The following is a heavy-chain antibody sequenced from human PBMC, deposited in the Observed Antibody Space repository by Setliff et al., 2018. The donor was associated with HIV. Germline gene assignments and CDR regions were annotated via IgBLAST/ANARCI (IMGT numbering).Heavy chain of an antibody. CDR1: GGTFSSHD. CDR2: VIPIRRVA. J-gene: IGHJ6*02. CDR3: ARNLVVVARTCAYLGMDV. V-gene: IGHV1-69*10. D-gene: IGHD2-15*01. Sequence: SVKVSCKASGGTFSSHDITWVRQAPGQGLEWMGEVIPIRRVARYAQRFQDRVTITADKSSTTSYMELSSLTSEDTAVYYCARNLVVVARTCAYLGMDVWGQGTTVTVSS.